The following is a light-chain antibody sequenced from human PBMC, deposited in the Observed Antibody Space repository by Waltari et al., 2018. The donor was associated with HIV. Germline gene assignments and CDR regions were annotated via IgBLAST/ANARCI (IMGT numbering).Light chain of an antibody. J-gene: IGKJ4*01. Sequence: IQMTQSPSSLSASVGDRVTLTCRASQIITSHLNWYQQRPGKAPKLLIYAASSLESGVPSRFSGSGSGTDYTLTISSLQPEDFATYYCLQDDSYPLTFGGGTKVEIK. CDR1: QIITSH. CDR2: AAS. V-gene: IGKV1-6*01. CDR3: LQDDSYPLT.